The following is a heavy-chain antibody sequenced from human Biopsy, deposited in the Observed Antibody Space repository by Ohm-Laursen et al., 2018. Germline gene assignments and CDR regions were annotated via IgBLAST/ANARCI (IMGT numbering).Heavy chain of an antibody. CDR2: ISGYNGNT. Sequence: GASVKVSCKASGYTYTSYGISWVRQAPGQGPEWMGWISGYNGNTVYPQNHQGRVTLTTDTSTSTAYMELRSLRSDDTAIYYCTTSYNSGWYYFDSWGQGTTVTVSS. D-gene: IGHD6-19*01. CDR3: TTSYNSGWYYFDS. V-gene: IGHV1-18*01. CDR1: GYTYTSYG. J-gene: IGHJ4*03.